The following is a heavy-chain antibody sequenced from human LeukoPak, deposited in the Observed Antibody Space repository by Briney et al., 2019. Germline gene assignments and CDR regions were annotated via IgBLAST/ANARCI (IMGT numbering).Heavy chain of an antibody. V-gene: IGHV4-59*01. CDR3: ARVKLSYANDLSTFDI. Sequence: SETLSPTCTVPSGSISSYYWSWIRQSPGQGLEWVGFIYYSGNTNYNPSLKSRITISIDTSKNQFSLKLSSVTAADTAVYYCARVKLSYANDLSTFDIWGQGTMVTVSS. CDR2: IYYSGNT. CDR1: SGSISSYY. D-gene: IGHD3-16*01. J-gene: IGHJ3*02.